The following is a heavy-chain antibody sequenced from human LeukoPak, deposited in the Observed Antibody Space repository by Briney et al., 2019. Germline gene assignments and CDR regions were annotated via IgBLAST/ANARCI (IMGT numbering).Heavy chain of an antibody. J-gene: IGHJ3*02. V-gene: IGHV4-4*07. CDR1: GDSLDGHY. CDR3: ARLNGDGFDI. CDR2: IYSSGSR. Sequence: SETLSLTCTVSGDSLDGHYWYWIRQPAGKGLEWIGRIYSSGSRNYAPSLKSRVTMSIDTSKKSPSLKLNTVTAADTAVYYCARLNGDGFDIWGQGAKVTVSS. D-gene: IGHD2-8*01.